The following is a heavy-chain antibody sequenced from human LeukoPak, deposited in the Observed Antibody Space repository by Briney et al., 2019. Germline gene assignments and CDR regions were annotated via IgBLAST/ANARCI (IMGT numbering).Heavy chain of an antibody. CDR3: ESEGDPVGLPSR. CDR1: GGSFSGYY. V-gene: IGHV4-34*01. J-gene: IGHJ4*02. D-gene: IGHD1-26*01. CDR2: INHSGST. Sequence: SETLSLTCAVYGGSFSGYYWSWIRLPPVTGLEWIGEINHSGSTSYNPSLKSPVTISVDTCKNHFYLRLSAVTAADSAVYCRESEGDPVGLPSRWGQGTMVTVSS.